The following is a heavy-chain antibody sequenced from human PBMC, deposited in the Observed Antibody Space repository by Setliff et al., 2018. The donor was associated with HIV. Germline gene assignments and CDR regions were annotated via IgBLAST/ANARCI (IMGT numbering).Heavy chain of an antibody. Sequence: SETLSLTCTVPGGSINRSNYYWGWIRQPPGKGLEWIGSIYYSGSTYYTPSLKSRVTMSVDTSKNQFSLKVNSVTAADTAVYYCARLSGDYYYFDYWGQGTLVTVSS. V-gene: IGHV4-39*07. J-gene: IGHJ4*02. D-gene: IGHD2-21*02. CDR1: GGSINRSNYY. CDR3: ARLSGDYYYFDY. CDR2: IYYSGST.